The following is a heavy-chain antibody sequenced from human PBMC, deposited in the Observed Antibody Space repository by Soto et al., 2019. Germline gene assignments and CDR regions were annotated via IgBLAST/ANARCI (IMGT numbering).Heavy chain of an antibody. CDR3: ARGPLVVLNYFES. Sequence: QVQLVQSGTEVKKPGSSVKVSCKASGGTFRNYPINCVRQAPGQGLEWMGSIFPLTDIPDYAQNFQARLTISADKSTSTAYRELSSLTSDDTAMYFCARGPLVVLNYFESWGQGTLVTVSS. J-gene: IGHJ4*02. CDR1: GGTFRNYP. V-gene: IGHV1-69*02. CDR2: IFPLTDIP.